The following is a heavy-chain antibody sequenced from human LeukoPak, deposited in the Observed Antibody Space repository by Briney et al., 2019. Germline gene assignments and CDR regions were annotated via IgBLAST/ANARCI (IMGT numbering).Heavy chain of an antibody. CDR2: IYTSGST. J-gene: IGHJ4*02. V-gene: IGHV4-4*07. CDR3: ASLNDGSSIEGIDY. D-gene: IGHD1-26*01. Sequence: SETLSLTCTVSGGSISSYYWSWIRQPAGKGLEWIGRIYTSGSTNYNPSLKSRVTMSVDTSKNQFSLKLSSVTAADTAVYYCASLNDGSSIEGIDYWGQGTLVTVSS. CDR1: GGSISSYY.